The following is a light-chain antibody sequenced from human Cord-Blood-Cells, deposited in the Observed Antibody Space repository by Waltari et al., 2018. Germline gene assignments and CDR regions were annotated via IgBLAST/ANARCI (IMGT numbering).Light chain of an antibody. CDR1: SSDVGGYNY. V-gene: IGLV2-8*01. Sequence: QSALTQPPSASGSPGQSVTISCPGTSSDVGGYNYVSWYTQHPGKAPKLMIYEVSKRPSGVPDRFSGSKSGNTASLTVSGLQAEDEADYYCSSYAGSNNYVFGTGTKVTVL. J-gene: IGLJ1*01. CDR2: EVS. CDR3: SSYAGSNNYV.